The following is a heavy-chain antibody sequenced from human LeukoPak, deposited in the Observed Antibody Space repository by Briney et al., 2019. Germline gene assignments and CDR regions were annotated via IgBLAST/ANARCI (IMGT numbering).Heavy chain of an antibody. Sequence: SVKVSCKASGYTFTSYGISWVRQAPGQGLEWMGGIIPIFGTANYAQKFRGRVTITADKSTRTAYMELSSLRSEDTAAYYCARGRKMATIAYWGQGTLVTVSS. J-gene: IGHJ4*02. D-gene: IGHD5-24*01. CDR3: ARGRKMATIAY. CDR1: GYTFTSYG. CDR2: IIPIFGTA. V-gene: IGHV1-69*06.